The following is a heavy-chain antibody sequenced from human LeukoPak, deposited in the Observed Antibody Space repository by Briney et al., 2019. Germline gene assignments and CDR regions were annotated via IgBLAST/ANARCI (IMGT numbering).Heavy chain of an antibody. Sequence: GGSLRLSCAASGFTFSSYGMHWVRQAPGKGLEWVAVIWYDGSNKYYADSVKGRFTISRDNSKNTLYLQMNSLRAEDTAVYYCAREGVWRQQLVDYYYGMDVWGQGTTVTVSS. D-gene: IGHD6-13*01. V-gene: IGHV3-33*01. CDR3: AREGVWRQQLVDYYYGMDV. J-gene: IGHJ6*02. CDR1: GFTFSSYG. CDR2: IWYDGSNK.